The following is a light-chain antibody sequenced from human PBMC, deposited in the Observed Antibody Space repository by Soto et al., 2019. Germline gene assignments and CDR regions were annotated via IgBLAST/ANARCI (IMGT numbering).Light chain of an antibody. CDR1: RSNIGTYT. CDR2: RNH. CDR3: AAWDDSLRAVV. J-gene: IGLJ7*01. V-gene: IGLV1-44*01. Sequence: QPVLTQSPSASGTPGQRVTISCSGSRSNIGTYTVNWYQQLPGTAPTLLIFRNHQRPSGVPDRFSGSKSGTSASLAISGPQSEDEADYYCAAWDDSLRAVVFGGGTQLTVL.